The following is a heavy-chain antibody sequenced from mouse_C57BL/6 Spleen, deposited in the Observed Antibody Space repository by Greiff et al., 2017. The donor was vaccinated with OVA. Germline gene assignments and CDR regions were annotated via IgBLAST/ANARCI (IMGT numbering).Heavy chain of an antibody. CDR2: ISDGGSYT. CDR3: ARVYTVVAYYFDY. Sequence: EVHLVESGGGLVKPGGSLKLSCAASGFTFSSYAMSWVRQTPEKRLEWVATISDGGSYTYYPDNVKGRFTISRDNAKNNLYLQMSHLKSEDTAMYYCARVYTVVAYYFDYWGQGTTLTVSS. CDR1: GFTFSSYA. J-gene: IGHJ2*01. V-gene: IGHV5-4*01. D-gene: IGHD1-1*01.